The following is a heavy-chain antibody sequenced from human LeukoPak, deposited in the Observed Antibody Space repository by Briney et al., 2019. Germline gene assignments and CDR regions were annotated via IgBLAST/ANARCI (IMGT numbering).Heavy chain of an antibody. V-gene: IGHV4-39*07. CDR1: GGSISSSSYY. J-gene: IGHJ4*02. CDR2: IYHSGST. D-gene: IGHD2-15*01. CDR3: ARDPGYCSGGSCYGGFDY. Sequence: SETLSLTCTVSGGSISSSSYYWGWIRQPPGKGLEWIGEIYHSGSTNYNPSLKSRVTISVDTSKNQFSLKLSSVTAADTAVYYCARDPGYCSGGSCYGGFDYWGQGTLVTVSS.